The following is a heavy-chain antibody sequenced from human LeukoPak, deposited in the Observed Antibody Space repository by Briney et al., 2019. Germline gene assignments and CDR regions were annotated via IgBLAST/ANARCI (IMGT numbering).Heavy chain of an antibody. CDR2: IKQDGSEK. CDR1: GFTFSSYW. V-gene: IGHV3-7*01. CDR3: ARVIGGRYDSSGWGAFDI. J-gene: IGHJ3*02. Sequence: GGSLRLSCAASGFTFSSYWMSWVRQAPGKGLEWVANIKQDGSEKYYVDSVKGRFTISRDNAKNSLYLQMDSLRAEDTAVYYCARVIGGRYDSSGWGAFDIWGQGTMVTVSS. D-gene: IGHD3-22*01.